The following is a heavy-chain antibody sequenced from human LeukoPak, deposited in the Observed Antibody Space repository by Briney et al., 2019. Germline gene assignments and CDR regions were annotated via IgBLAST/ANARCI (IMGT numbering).Heavy chain of an antibody. Sequence: GGSLRLSCAASGFTFSSYAMIWVRQAPGKGLEWVSAISISGGTTYYADSVKGRFTISGDNSKNTLYLQMNSLRAEDTAVYYCAKDYPPYSGSYAAFDYWGQGTPVTVSS. CDR3: AKDYPPYSGSYAAFDY. V-gene: IGHV3-23*01. J-gene: IGHJ4*02. D-gene: IGHD1-26*01. CDR2: ISISGGTT. CDR1: GFTFSSYA.